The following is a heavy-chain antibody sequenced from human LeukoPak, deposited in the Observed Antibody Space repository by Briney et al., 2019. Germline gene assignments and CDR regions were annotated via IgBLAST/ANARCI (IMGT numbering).Heavy chain of an antibody. V-gene: IGHV3-48*03. Sequence: PGGCLRLSCTAAGFTFSSYEMNWVRQAPGEGLECVSYISSGTTTIYYADSVKGRFTISRDNAKNSLYLQMTSLRAEDTAVYYCARRYCSSTSCTLDYWGQGTLVTVSS. J-gene: IGHJ4*02. CDR2: ISSGTTTI. CDR1: GFTFSSYE. D-gene: IGHD2-2*01. CDR3: ARRYCSSTSCTLDY.